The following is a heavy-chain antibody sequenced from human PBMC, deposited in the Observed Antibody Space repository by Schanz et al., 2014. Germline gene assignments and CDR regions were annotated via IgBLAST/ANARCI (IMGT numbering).Heavy chain of an antibody. CDR3: AKGRTVWSGSDRKYYFDY. J-gene: IGHJ4*02. D-gene: IGHD1-26*01. Sequence: EVQLAESGGDLVQPGGSLSLSCAASGFTFSNYAMSWVRQAPGKGLDWVSIISGTGSTPYYADSVKGRYTISRDNSKNTLYLQMNSLRAEDTAIYYCAKGRTVWSGSDRKYYFDYWGQGTLVTVSS. V-gene: IGHV3-23*04. CDR2: ISGTGSTP. CDR1: GFTFSNYA.